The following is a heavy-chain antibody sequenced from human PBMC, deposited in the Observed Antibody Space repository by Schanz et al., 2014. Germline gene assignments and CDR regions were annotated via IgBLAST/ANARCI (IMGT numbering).Heavy chain of an antibody. Sequence: EVRLLESGGGLVQPGGSLRLSCVGSGFTFGSYAMNWVRQAPGKGLEWVSCIRGSGGSTLYADSVQGRFTISRDDSKNTVYLQMNSLRDDDTAVYYCAKDGGSGIQYYYYYYGMDVWGQGTTVTVSS. J-gene: IGHJ6*02. CDR2: IRGSGGST. V-gene: IGHV3-23*01. CDR3: AKDGGSGIQYYYYYYGMDV. D-gene: IGHD3-10*01. CDR1: GFTFGSYA.